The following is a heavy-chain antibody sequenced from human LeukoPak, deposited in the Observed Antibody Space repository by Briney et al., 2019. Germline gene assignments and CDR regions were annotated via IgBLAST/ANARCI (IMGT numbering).Heavy chain of an antibody. CDR3: AKDIRFAYSSGYSGDAFDI. Sequence: GGSLRLSCAASGFTFSSYGMHWVRQAPGKGLEWVAVISYDGSNKYYADSVKGRFTISRDNSKNTLYLQMNSLRAEDTAVYYCAKDIRFAYSSGYSGDAFDIWGQETMVTVSS. CDR2: ISYDGSNK. V-gene: IGHV3-30*18. CDR1: GFTFSSYG. J-gene: IGHJ3*02. D-gene: IGHD3-22*01.